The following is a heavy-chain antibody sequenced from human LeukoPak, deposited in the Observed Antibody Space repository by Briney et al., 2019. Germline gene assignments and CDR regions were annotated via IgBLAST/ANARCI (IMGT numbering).Heavy chain of an antibody. V-gene: IGHV4-4*07. CDR3: AREWFLMYYMDV. CDR1: GGSISSYY. CDR2: IYTSGGT. Sequence: SETLSLTCTVSGGSISSYYWSWIRQPAGKGLEWIGRIYTSGGTNYNPSLKSRVTISVDTSKNQFSLKLSSVTAADTAVYYCAREWFLMYYMDVWGKGTTVTVSS. J-gene: IGHJ6*03. D-gene: IGHD3-10*01.